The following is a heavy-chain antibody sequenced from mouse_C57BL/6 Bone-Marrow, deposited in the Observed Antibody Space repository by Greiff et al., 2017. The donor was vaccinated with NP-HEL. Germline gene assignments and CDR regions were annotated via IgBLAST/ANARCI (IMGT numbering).Heavy chain of an antibody. CDR1: GYTFTSYW. V-gene: IGHV1-52*01. J-gene: IGHJ1*03. CDR2: IDPSDSET. CDR3: ARSDGYPWYFDV. D-gene: IGHD2-3*01. Sequence: QVQLQQPGAELVRPGSSVKLSCKASGYTFTSYWMHWVKQRPIQGLEWIGNIDPSDSETHSNQKFKDKATLTVDKSSSTAYMQLSSLTSEDSAVYYCARSDGYPWYFDVWGTGTTVTVSS.